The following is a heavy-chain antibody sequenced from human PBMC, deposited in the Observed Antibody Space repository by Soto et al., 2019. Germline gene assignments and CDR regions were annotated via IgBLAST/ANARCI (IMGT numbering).Heavy chain of an antibody. Sequence: EVQLVESGGGLVQPGGSLRLSCAASGFTFSSYDMHWVRQATGKGLEWVSAIGTAGDTYYPGSVKGRFTISRENAKNSLYLQMNRLRAGDTAVYYCARGRHYYDSSGYYYYFDYWGQGTLVTVSS. CDR1: GFTFSSYD. CDR3: ARGRHYYDSSGYYYYFDY. CDR2: IGTAGDT. J-gene: IGHJ4*02. D-gene: IGHD3-22*01. V-gene: IGHV3-13*04.